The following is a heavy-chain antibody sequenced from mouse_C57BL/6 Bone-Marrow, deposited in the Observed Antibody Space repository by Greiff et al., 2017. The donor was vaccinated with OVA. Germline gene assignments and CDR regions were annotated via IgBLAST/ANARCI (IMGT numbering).Heavy chain of an antibody. CDR2: IRSKSNNYAT. D-gene: IGHD2-3*01. J-gene: IGHJ1*03. Sequence: DVMLVESGGGLVQPKGSLKLSCAASGFSFNTYAMNWVRQAPGKGLEWVARIRSKSNNYATYYADSVKDRFTISRDDSESMLYLQMNNLKTEDTAMYYCVRHTGLLEWYFDVWGTGTTVTVSS. CDR3: VRHTGLLEWYFDV. CDR1: GFSFNTYA. V-gene: IGHV10-1*01.